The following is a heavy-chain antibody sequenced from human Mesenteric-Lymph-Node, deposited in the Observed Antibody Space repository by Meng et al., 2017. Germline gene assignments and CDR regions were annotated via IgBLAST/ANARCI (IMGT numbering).Heavy chain of an antibody. CDR3: ARPRGPGEGGGRYFDY. CDR1: GFTVSNFA. J-gene: IGHJ4*02. D-gene: IGHD3-10*01. V-gene: IGHV3-30*04. CDR2: ISHDGSYR. Sequence: GESLKISCAASGFTVSNFAVHWVRRAPGRGLEWVAVISHDGSYRSYTDSVKGRFTISRDSSMNTIFLQMNSLRAEDTAVYYCARPRGPGEGGGRYFDYWGQGTLVTVSS.